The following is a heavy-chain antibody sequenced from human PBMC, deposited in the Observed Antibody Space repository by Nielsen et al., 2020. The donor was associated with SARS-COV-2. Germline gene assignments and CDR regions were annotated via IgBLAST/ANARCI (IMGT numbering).Heavy chain of an antibody. D-gene: IGHD6-13*01. Sequence: SCAASGFTFSSYAMHWVRQAPGKGLEWVAVISYDGSNKYYADSVKGRFTISRDNAKNSLYLQMNSLRAEDTALYYCAKFDSSWDNADYWGQGTLVTVSS. V-gene: IGHV3-30-3*02. CDR3: AKFDSSWDNADY. CDR2: ISYDGSNK. CDR1: GFTFSSYA. J-gene: IGHJ4*02.